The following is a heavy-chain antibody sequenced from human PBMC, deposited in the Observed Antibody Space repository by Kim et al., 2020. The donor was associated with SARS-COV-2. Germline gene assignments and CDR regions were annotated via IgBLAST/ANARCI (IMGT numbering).Heavy chain of an antibody. J-gene: IGHJ6*02. D-gene: IGHD3-22*01. CDR2: IYYSGST. Sequence: SETLSLTCTVSGGSISSYYWSWIRQPPGKGLEWIGYIYYSGSTNYNPSLKSRVTISVDTSKNQFSLKLSSVTAADTAVYYCARVGYYDSSGYKTPPGMDVWGQGTTVTVSS. V-gene: IGHV4-59*01. CDR3: ARVGYYDSSGYKTPPGMDV. CDR1: GGSISSYY.